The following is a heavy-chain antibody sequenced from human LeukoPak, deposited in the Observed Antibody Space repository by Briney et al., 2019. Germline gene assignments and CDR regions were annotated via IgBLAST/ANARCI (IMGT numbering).Heavy chain of an antibody. Sequence: PGGSLRLSCAASGFTFSSYAMSWVRQAPGKGLEWVSAISGSGGSTYYADSVKGRFTISRGNSKNTLYPQMNSLRAEDTAVYYCAKDRDRTQWLRSFDYWGQGTLVTVYS. J-gene: IGHJ4*02. CDR1: GFTFSSYA. CDR2: ISGSGGST. D-gene: IGHD6-19*01. V-gene: IGHV3-23*01. CDR3: AKDRDRTQWLRSFDY.